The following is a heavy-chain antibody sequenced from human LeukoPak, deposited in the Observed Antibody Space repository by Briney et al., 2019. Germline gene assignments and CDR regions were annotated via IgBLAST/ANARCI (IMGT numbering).Heavy chain of an antibody. CDR1: GFTFSSYS. CDR2: ISSSSTYI. D-gene: IGHD2-15*01. CDR3: AREGCSGGNCYIDY. V-gene: IGHV3-21*01. J-gene: IGHJ4*02. Sequence: KSGGSLRLSCAASGFTFSSYSMNWVRQAPGKGLEWVSYISSSSTYIYYADSVKGRFTVSRDNAKNSLYLQMNSLRAEDTAIYYCAREGCSGGNCYIDYWGQGTLVTVSS.